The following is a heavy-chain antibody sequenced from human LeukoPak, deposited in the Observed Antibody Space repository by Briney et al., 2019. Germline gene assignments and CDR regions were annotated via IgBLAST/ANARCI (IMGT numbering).Heavy chain of an antibody. V-gene: IGHV1-18*01. J-gene: IGHJ6*03. CDR2: ISAYNGHT. CDR1: GYTFTSYG. D-gene: IGHD6-13*01. Sequence: ASVKVSCKTSGYTFTSYGISWVRQAPGQGLDWMGWISAYNGHTNYAQKLQGRVTMTTDTSTSTAYMELGSLTADYTPMSYCAFSRYSLQGNYYIMDVGGKGTTVTVYS. CDR3: AFSRYSLQGNYYIMDV.